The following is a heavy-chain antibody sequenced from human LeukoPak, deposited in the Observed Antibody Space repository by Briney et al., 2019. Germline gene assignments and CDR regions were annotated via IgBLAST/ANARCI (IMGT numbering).Heavy chain of an antibody. CDR3: ARDPTLTYGMDV. CDR1: GFTFSSYS. Sequence: GGSLRLSCAASGFTFSSYSMNWVRQAPGKGLEWVSSISSSSSSYIYYADSVKGRFTISRDNAKNSLYLQMNSLRAEDTAVYYCARDPTLTYGMDVWGQGTTVTVSS. J-gene: IGHJ6*02. CDR2: ISSSSSSYI. V-gene: IGHV3-21*01.